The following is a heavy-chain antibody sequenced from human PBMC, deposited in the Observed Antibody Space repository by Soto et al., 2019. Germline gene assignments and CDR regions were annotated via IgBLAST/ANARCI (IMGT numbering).Heavy chain of an antibody. Sequence: GALVKVSCKASGGTFSSYAISWVRQAPGQGLEWMGGIIPIFGTANYAQKFQGRVTITADESTSTAYMELSSLRSEDTAVYYCARGYSGSFPYAFDIWGQGTMVTVSS. CDR2: IIPIFGTA. V-gene: IGHV1-69*13. CDR1: GGTFSSYA. J-gene: IGHJ3*02. D-gene: IGHD1-26*01. CDR3: ARGYSGSFPYAFDI.